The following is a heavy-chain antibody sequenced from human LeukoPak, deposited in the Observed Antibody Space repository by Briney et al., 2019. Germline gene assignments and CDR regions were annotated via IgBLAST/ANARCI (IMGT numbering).Heavy chain of an antibody. D-gene: IGHD5-24*01. J-gene: IGHJ6*02. CDR2: IYPGDSDT. CDR1: GYSFTSYW. V-gene: IGHV5-51*01. Sequence: GESLKISCKGSGYSFTSYWIGWVRQMPGKGLEWMGIIYPGDSDTRYSPSFQGQVAISADKSISTAYLQWSSLKASDTAMYYRARQELYYYYGMDVWGQGTTVTVSS. CDR3: ARQELYYYYGMDV.